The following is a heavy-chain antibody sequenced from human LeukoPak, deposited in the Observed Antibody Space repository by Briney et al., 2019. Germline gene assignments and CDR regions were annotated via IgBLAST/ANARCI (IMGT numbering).Heavy chain of an antibody. V-gene: IGHV3-30*02. Sequence: GGSLRLSCAASGFTFSSYGMHWVRQAPGKGLEWVAFIRYDGSNKYYADCVKGRFTISRDNSKNTLYLQMNSLRAEDTAVYYCAKEGVGYCSVGSCYYFDYWGQGTLVTVSS. J-gene: IGHJ4*02. D-gene: IGHD2-15*01. CDR2: IRYDGSNK. CDR1: GFTFSSYG. CDR3: AKEGVGYCSVGSCYYFDY.